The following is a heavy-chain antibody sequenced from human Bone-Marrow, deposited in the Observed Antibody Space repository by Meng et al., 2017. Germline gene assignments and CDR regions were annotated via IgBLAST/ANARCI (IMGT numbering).Heavy chain of an antibody. Sequence: QVQLQQWGAGLLKPSAPLSLPCDVSGASLTGYYWTWIRQPPGKGLEWIGAINHSGSPDYNTSLKSRVTISVDTSKNQFSLKLGSVTAADTAVYYCARGQLILRNWGQGTLVTVSS. CDR3: ARGQLILRN. CDR2: INHSGSP. D-gene: IGHD2/OR15-2a*01. V-gene: IGHV4-34*01. CDR1: GASLTGYY. J-gene: IGHJ4*02.